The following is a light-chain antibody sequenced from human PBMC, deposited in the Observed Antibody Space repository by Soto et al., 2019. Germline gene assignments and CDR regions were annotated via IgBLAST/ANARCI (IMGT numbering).Light chain of an antibody. Sequence: EIVLTQSPGTLSLSPGERATLSCRASRSVSSSHLAWYQPKPGQAPRLFMYGASNRATGIPDRFSGSGSGKDFTLSISRLEPEDFAVYYCQHYGSSPRTFGQGTKLEIK. V-gene: IGKV3-20*01. CDR2: GAS. CDR3: QHYGSSPRT. J-gene: IGKJ2*01. CDR1: RSVSSSH.